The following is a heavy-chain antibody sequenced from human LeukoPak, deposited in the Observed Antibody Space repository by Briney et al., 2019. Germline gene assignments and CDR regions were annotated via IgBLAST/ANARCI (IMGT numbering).Heavy chain of an antibody. V-gene: IGHV3-30*03. CDR3: ARAKQGQRYYYGSGSDY. D-gene: IGHD3-10*01. CDR2: KSYDGRNK. Sequence: GGSLRLSCAASGFTFRSYSMNWVRQAPGKGLEWVAVKSYDGRNKYYANSVKGRFTISRDNSKNTLYLQMNSLRAEDTAVYYCARAKQGQRYYYGSGSDYWGQGTLVTVS. CDR1: GFTFRSYS. J-gene: IGHJ4*02.